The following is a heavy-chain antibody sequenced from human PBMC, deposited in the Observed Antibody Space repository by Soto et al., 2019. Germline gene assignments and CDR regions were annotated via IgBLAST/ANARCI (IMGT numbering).Heavy chain of an antibody. V-gene: IGHV4-34*01. CDR1: GGSFSGYY. J-gene: IGHJ5*02. D-gene: IGHD2-8*01. CDR2: INHSGST. Sequence: PSETLSLTCAVYGGSFSGYYWSWIRQPPGKGLEWNGEINHSGSTNYNPSFNSRVTISVDTSKNQFSLKLSSVTAADTAVYYCARGGGYCTNGVCYGRNWFDPWGQGTLVTVSS. CDR3: ARGGGYCTNGVCYGRNWFDP.